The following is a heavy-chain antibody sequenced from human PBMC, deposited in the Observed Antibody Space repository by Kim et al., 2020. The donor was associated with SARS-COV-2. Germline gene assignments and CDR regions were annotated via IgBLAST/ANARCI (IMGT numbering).Heavy chain of an antibody. D-gene: IGHD3-9*01. V-gene: IGHV3-15*01. Sequence: GGSLRLSCAASGFTFSNAWMSWVRQAPGKGLEWVGRIKSKTDGGTTDYAAPVKGRFTISRDDSKNTLYLQMNSLKTEDTAVYYCKSATYYDILTGYTGLITFGGVNHYWGQGTLVTVSS. CDR3: KSATYYDILTGYTGLITFGGVNHY. CDR2: IKSKTDGGTT. J-gene: IGHJ4*02. CDR1: GFTFSNAW.